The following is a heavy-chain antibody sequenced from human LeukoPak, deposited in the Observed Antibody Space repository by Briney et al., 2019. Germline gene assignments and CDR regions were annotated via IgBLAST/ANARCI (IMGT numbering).Heavy chain of an antibody. CDR1: GGSITSGSYY. Sequence: PSETLSLTCTVSGGSITSGSYYWGWIRQPPGKGLEWIGSIYYNGGAYYNPSLKSRVTISVDTSKNQFSLKLSSVTAADTAVYYCARQGGSLDYWGQGILVTVSS. J-gene: IGHJ4*02. V-gene: IGHV4-39*01. D-gene: IGHD1-26*01. CDR2: IYYNGGA. CDR3: ARQGGSLDY.